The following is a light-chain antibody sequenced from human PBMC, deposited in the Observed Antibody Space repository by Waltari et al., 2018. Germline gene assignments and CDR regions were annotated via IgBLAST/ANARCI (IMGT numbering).Light chain of an antibody. J-gene: IGKJ1*01. CDR3: QHYVRLPVS. CDR1: QSVSRS. CDR2: GAS. Sequence: SCRASQSVSRSLAWYQQKPGQAPRLLIYGASSRATGVPDSFSGSGSGTDFSLTISRLEPEDFAVYYCQHYVRLPVSFGQGTKVEIK. V-gene: IGKV3-20*01.